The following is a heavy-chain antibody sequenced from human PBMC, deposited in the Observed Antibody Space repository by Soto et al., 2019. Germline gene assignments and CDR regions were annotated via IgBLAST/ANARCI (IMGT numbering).Heavy chain of an antibody. CDR3: AHRVLRAVFGLVTTTAIYFDF. Sequence: QITLNESGPTVVRPTETLTLTCRFSGFSLTTSGVGVGWIRQSPGKAPAWLALIYWDDDKRYSASLKSRLTSTKDTSKNQVVRTVSDLDPTDTATYYCAHRVLRAVFGLVTTTAIYFDFWGQGTPVAVAS. J-gene: IGHJ4*02. V-gene: IGHV2-5*02. CDR1: GFSLTTSGVG. CDR2: IYWDDDK. D-gene: IGHD3-3*01.